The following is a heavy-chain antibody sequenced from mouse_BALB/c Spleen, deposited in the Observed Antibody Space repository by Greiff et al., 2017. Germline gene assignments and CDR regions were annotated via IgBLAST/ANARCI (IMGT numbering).Heavy chain of an antibody. CDR2: IWAGGST. CDR3: ANYYGNSYAMDY. V-gene: IGHV2-9*02. J-gene: IGHJ4*01. CDR1: GFSLTSYG. D-gene: IGHD2-1*01. Sequence: VQLVESGPGLVAPSQSLSITCTVSGFSLTSYGVHWVRQPPGKGLEWLGVIWAGGSTNYNSALMSRLSISKDNSKSQVFLKMNSLQTDDTAMYYCANYYGNSYAMDYWGQGTSVTVSS.